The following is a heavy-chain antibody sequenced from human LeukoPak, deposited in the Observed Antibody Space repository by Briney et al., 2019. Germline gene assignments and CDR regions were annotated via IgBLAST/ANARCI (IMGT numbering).Heavy chain of an antibody. J-gene: IGHJ4*02. CDR2: INPSGGST. CDR1: GYTFTSYY. Sequence: ASVKVSCKASGYTFTSYYMLWVRQAPGQGLEWMGIINPSGGSTSYAQKFQGRVTMTRDTSTSTVYMELSSLRSEDTAVYYCARDRGNGPLDYWGQGTLVTVSS. D-gene: IGHD3-10*01. CDR3: ARDRGNGPLDY. V-gene: IGHV1-46*01.